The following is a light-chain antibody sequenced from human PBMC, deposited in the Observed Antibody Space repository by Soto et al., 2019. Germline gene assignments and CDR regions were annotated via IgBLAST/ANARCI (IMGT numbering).Light chain of an antibody. CDR1: SSDVGGYNY. CDR2: EVS. J-gene: IGLJ2*01. CDR3: SSYTSSSTSPL. V-gene: IGLV2-14*01. Sequence: QSVLTQPASVSGSPGQSITISCTGTSSDVGGYNYVSWYQQHPGKAPKLMIYEVSNRPSGVSNRFSGSKSGNTASLTISGLQAEDEADYYCSSYTSSSTSPLFGGGTKLTVL.